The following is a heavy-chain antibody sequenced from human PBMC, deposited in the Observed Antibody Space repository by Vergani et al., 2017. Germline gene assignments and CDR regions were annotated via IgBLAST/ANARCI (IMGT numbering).Heavy chain of an antibody. V-gene: IGHV4-61*08. J-gene: IGHJ6*03. CDR2: IYYSGST. CDR1: GGSISSGGYY. Sequence: QVQLQESGPGLVKPSQTLSLTCTVSGGSISSGGYYWSWIRQHPGKGLEWIGYIYYSGSTNYNPSLKSRVTISVDTSKNQFSLKLSSVTAADTAVYYCARGIVRGIHYYYYMDVWGKGTTVTVSS. D-gene: IGHD6-13*01. CDR3: ARGIVRGIHYYYYMDV.